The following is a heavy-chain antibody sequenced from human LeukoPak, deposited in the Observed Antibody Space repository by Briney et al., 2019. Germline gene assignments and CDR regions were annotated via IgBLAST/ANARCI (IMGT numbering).Heavy chain of an antibody. D-gene: IGHD1-26*01. CDR1: GFTFSSYG. CDR2: LSIRGDKT. CDR3: AKGRQWELPLDY. J-gene: IGHJ4*02. Sequence: PGRSLRLSCAASGFTFSSYGMHWVRQAPGKGLEWVSALSIRGDKTYYAGSVKGRFTISRDSAKNTLYLQMNSLRAEDTAVYYCAKGRQWELPLDYWGQGTLVIVSS. V-gene: IGHV3-23*01.